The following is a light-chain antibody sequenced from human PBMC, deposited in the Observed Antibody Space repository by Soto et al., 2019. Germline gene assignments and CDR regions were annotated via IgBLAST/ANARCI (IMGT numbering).Light chain of an antibody. CDR3: SSYAGSNPYV. CDR1: RRDIGGYNY. Sequence: QSVLTQPASVSGSPGQSITISCTGTRRDIGGYNYVAWYQQHPGKAPKLLIYEVSNRPSGVSNRFSGSKSGNTASLTISGLQAEDEADYYCSSYAGSNPYVFGTGTKVTVL. CDR2: EVS. J-gene: IGLJ1*01. V-gene: IGLV2-14*01.